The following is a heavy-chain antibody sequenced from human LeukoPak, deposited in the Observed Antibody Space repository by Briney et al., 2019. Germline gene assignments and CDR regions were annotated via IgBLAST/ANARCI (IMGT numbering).Heavy chain of an antibody. J-gene: IGHJ6*02. V-gene: IGHV1-18*01. D-gene: IGHD3-10*01. CDR2: ISAYNGNT. CDR1: GYTFTSYG. Sequence: ASVKVSCKASGYTFTSYGISWVRQAPGQGLEWMGWISAYNGNTNYAQKLQGRVTMTTDTSTSTAYMELRSLRSDDTAVYYCARDSLTYYYGSAPNYYYYGMDVWGQGTTVTVSS. CDR3: ARDSLTYYYGSAPNYYYYGMDV.